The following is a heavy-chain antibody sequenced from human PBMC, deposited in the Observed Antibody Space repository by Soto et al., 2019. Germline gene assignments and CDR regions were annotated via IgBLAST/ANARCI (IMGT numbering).Heavy chain of an antibody. V-gene: IGHV3-53*04. Sequence: GGSLRLSCAASGFTVSSNYMSWVRQAPGKGLEWVSVIYSGGSKEYADYVKGRFTISRPNSKNTLYLKMNSLRAEDTAVYYCASSGGLLRPGYYYSMDVWGKGTTVTVSS. CDR1: GFTVSSNY. CDR2: IYSGGSK. D-gene: IGHD2-21*01. CDR3: ASSGGLLRPGYYYSMDV. J-gene: IGHJ6*03.